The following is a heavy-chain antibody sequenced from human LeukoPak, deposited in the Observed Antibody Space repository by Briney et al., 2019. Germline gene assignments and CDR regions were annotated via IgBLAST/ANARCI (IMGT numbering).Heavy chain of an antibody. D-gene: IGHD3-9*01. CDR2: TYYRSKWYN. J-gene: IGHJ4*01. CDR1: GDSVSSNNGA. Sequence: SQTLSLTCAISGDSVSSNNGAWNWIRQSPSRGPEWLGRTYYRSKWYNDYAGSLISRITISPDTSKNQFSLQLYSVTPEDTAVYYCARDVGTTGWHTFDYWGHGTLVTVSS. V-gene: IGHV6-1*01. CDR3: ARDVGTTGWHTFDY.